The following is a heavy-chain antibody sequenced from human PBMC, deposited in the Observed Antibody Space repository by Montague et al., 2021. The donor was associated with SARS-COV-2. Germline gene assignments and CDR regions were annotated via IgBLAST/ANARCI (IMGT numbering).Heavy chain of an antibody. CDR3: AGKEGGGSDLAY. J-gene: IGHJ4*02. CDR1: VDSTRTANW. D-gene: IGHD3-16*01. Sequence: SETLSLTCVVPVDSTRTANWWTCVRLHAGTGLEWVGAISHTASTKYTPSLKSRVGMSDEKSWNQYSLRLTSVTAADAAIDYCAGKEGGGSDLAYWGQGTLVTVSS. V-gene: IGHV4-4*02. CDR2: ISHTAST.